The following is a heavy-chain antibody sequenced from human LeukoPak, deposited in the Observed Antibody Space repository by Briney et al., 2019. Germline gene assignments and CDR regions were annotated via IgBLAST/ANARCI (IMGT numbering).Heavy chain of an antibody. J-gene: IGHJ4*02. CDR1: GFTFSGYA. V-gene: IGHV3-23*01. Sequence: GGSLRLSCSASGFTFSGYAMSWVRQAPGKGLEWVSAISGSGGSTYYADSVKGRFTISRDNSKNTLYLQMNSLRAEDTAVYYCARTYYDSSGYYFDYWGQGTLVTVSS. D-gene: IGHD3-22*01. CDR2: ISGSGGST. CDR3: ARTYYDSSGYYFDY.